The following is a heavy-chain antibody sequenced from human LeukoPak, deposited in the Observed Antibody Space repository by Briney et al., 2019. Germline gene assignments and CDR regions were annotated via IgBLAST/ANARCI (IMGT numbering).Heavy chain of an antibody. CDR1: GFTFSSYA. Sequence: GGSLRLSCAASGFTFSSYALNWVRQAPGKGLEWVSAINGSGGSTYYADSVKGRFTISRDNSKNTLFLQMNSLRAEDTAVYYCAKGDYSNYVRSYFDYWGQGTLVTVSS. J-gene: IGHJ4*02. V-gene: IGHV3-23*01. CDR2: INGSGGST. CDR3: AKGDYSNYVRSYFDY. D-gene: IGHD4-11*01.